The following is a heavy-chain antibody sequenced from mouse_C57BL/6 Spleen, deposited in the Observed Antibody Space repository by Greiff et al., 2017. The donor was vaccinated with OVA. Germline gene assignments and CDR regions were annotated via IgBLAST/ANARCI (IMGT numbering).Heavy chain of an antibody. CDR1: GYTFTDYY. Sequence: EVQLQQSGPELVKPGASVKISCKASGYTFTDYYMNWVKQSHGKSLEWIGDINPNNGGTSYNQKFKGKATLTVDKSSSTAYMELRSLTSEDSAVYYCARSITTVRFAYWGQGTLVTVSA. CDR3: ARSITTVRFAY. V-gene: IGHV1-26*01. CDR2: INPNNGGT. D-gene: IGHD1-1*01. J-gene: IGHJ3*01.